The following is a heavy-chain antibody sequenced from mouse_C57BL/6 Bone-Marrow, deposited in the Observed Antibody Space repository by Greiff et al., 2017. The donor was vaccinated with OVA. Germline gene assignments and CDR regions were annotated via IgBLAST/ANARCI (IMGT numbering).Heavy chain of an antibody. Sequence: VKLQESGAELVMPGASVKLSCKASGYTFTSYWMHWVKQRPGQGLEWIGEIDPSDSYTNYNQRFKGKSTLTVDKSSSTAYMQLSSLTSEDSAVYYCARSRWLPGYFDVWGTGTTVTVSS. CDR3: ARSRWLPGYFDV. V-gene: IGHV1-69*01. CDR1: GYTFTSYW. CDR2: IDPSDSYT. J-gene: IGHJ1*03. D-gene: IGHD2-3*01.